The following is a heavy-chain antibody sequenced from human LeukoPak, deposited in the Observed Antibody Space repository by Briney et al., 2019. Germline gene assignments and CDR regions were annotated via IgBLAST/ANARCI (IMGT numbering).Heavy chain of an antibody. D-gene: IGHD5-24*01. CDR1: GFTFDDYA. V-gene: IGHV3-9*01. J-gene: IGHJ4*02. CDR3: ARERDGRFFDY. Sequence: GGSLRLSCAASGFTFDDYAMHWVRQAPGKGLEWVSGISWNSGSIGYADSVKGRFTISRDNSKNSLHLQMNTLRAEDTAVYYCARERDGRFFDYWGQGTLVTVSS. CDR2: ISWNSGSI.